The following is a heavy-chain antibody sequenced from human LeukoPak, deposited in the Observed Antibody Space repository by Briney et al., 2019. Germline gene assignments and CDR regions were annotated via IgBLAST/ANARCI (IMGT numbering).Heavy chain of an antibody. CDR2: IYYSGST. D-gene: IGHD6-13*01. J-gene: IGHJ6*03. V-gene: IGHV4-59*01. Sequence: SETLSLTCTVSGGSISSYYWSWIRQPPGKGLEWIGYIYYSGSTNYNPSLKSRVTISVDTSKNQFSLKLSSVTAADTAVYYCARLWRSSSWPNYYYYYYMDVWGKGTTVTVSS. CDR3: ARLWRSSSWPNYYYYYYMDV. CDR1: GGSISSYY.